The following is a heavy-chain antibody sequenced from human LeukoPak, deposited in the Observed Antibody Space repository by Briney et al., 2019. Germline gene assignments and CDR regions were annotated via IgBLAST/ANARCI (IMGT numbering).Heavy chain of an antibody. CDR2: IYTSGST. V-gene: IGHV4-4*09. CDR3: ASVGDSSSSRSYYYYMDV. D-gene: IGHD6-6*01. CDR1: GGSISSYY. J-gene: IGHJ6*03. Sequence: SETLSLTCTVSGGSISSYYWSWIRQPPGKGLEWIGYIYTSGSTNYNPPLKSRVTISVDTSKNQFSLKLSSVTAADTAVYYCASVGDSSSSRSYYYYMDVWGKGTTVTVSS.